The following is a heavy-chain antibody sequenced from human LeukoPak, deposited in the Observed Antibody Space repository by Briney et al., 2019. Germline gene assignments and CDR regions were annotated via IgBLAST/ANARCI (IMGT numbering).Heavy chain of an antibody. CDR1: GYTFTGYY. CDR2: INPNSGGT. J-gene: IGHJ4*02. D-gene: IGHD3-9*01. Sequence: VASVKVSCKASGYTFTGYYMHWVRQAPGQGLEWMGWINPNSGGTNYAQKFQGRVTMTRDTSISTAYMELSRLRSDDTAVYYCARVQYYDILTGYYYWGQGTLVTVSS. V-gene: IGHV1-2*02. CDR3: ARVQYYDILTGYYY.